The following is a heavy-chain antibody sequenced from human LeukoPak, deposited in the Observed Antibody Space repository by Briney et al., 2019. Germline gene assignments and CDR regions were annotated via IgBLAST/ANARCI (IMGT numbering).Heavy chain of an antibody. CDR2: ISGSGGST. D-gene: IGHD3-10*01. Sequence: PGGSLRLSCAASGFTFSSYAMSWVRQAPGKGLEWVSAISGSGGSTYYADSVKGRFTISRDNSKNTLYLQMNSLRAEDTAVYYCAKDSLESLTMVRGVIGYWGQGTLVTVSS. J-gene: IGHJ4*02. V-gene: IGHV3-23*01. CDR3: AKDSLESLTMVRGVIGY. CDR1: GFTFSSYA.